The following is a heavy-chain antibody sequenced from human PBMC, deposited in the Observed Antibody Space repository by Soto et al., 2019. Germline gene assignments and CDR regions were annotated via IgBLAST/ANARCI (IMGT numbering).Heavy chain of an antibody. CDR1: GFTFSSYA. D-gene: IGHD3-9*01. V-gene: IGHV3-23*01. CDR2: ISGSGGST. Sequence: GGSLRLSCAASGFTFSSYAMSWVRQAPGKGLEWVSAISGSGGSTYYADSVRGRFTISRDNSKNTLYLQMNSLRAEDTAVYYCAKVLSYFDWYEYYFDYWGQGTLVTVSS. CDR3: AKVLSYFDWYEYYFDY. J-gene: IGHJ4*02.